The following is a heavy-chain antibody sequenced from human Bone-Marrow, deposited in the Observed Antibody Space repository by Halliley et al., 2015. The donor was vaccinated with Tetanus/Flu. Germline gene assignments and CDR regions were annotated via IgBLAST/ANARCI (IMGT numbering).Heavy chain of an antibody. V-gene: IGHV5-51*01. D-gene: IGHD2-2*02. CDR2: YPLASYA. J-gene: IGHJ4*03. Sequence: YPLASYARYSPSFQGLVTMSADKSINTAYLQWNSLRASDTATYYCARSPAIRAVFNTGFDVWGQGTLVSVFS. CDR3: ARSPAIRAVFNTGFDV.